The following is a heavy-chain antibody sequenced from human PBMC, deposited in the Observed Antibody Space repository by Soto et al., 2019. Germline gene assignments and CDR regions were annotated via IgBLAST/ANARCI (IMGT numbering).Heavy chain of an antibody. D-gene: IGHD3-9*01. J-gene: IGHJ5*02. CDR2: IYWDDDK. Sequence: QITLKESGPTLVKPTQTLTLTCTFSGFSLSTSGVGVGWIRQPPGKALEWLALIYWDDDKRYSPSLKSRLTIKQDTSKSQVVLTMTNMDPVDTATYYCAHRPIDILTFLSGWFDPWGQGTLVTVSS. CDR3: AHRPIDILTFLSGWFDP. V-gene: IGHV2-5*02. CDR1: GFSLSTSGVG.